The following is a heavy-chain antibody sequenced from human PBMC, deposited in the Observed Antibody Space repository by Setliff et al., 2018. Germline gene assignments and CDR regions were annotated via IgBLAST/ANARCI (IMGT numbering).Heavy chain of an antibody. J-gene: IGHJ4*02. CDR2: IDWDDDK. CDR1: GDSISNTGYY. Sequence: TLSLTCIVAGDSISNTGYYWGWIRQPPGKGLEWIARIDWDDDKYYSTSLKTRLTISKDTSKNQVVLTMTNMDPVDTATYYCARIPGCSGGSCSFDYWGQGTLVTVSS. V-gene: IGHV2-70*10. CDR3: ARIPGCSGGSCSFDY. D-gene: IGHD2-15*01.